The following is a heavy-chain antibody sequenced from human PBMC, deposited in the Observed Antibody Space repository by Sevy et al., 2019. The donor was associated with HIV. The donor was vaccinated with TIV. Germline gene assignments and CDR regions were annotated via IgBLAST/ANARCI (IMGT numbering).Heavy chain of an antibody. Sequence: GGSLRLSCAASGFTFSSYGMHCVRQAPGKGLEWVAVISYDGSNKYYADSVKGRFTISRDNSKNTLYLQMNSLRAEDTAVYYCAKDDNMYRSVYYFDYWGQGTLVTVSS. CDR1: GFTFSSYG. V-gene: IGHV3-30*18. J-gene: IGHJ4*02. D-gene: IGHD1-26*01. CDR3: AKDDNMYRSVYYFDY. CDR2: ISYDGSNK.